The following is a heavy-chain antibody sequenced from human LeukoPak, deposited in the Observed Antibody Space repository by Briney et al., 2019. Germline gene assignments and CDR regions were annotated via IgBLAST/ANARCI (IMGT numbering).Heavy chain of an antibody. CDR3: ARDRASAGGFDY. D-gene: IGHD2-15*01. V-gene: IGHV4-61*08. CDR1: GGSISSGEYY. Sequence: SQTLSLTCSVSGGSISSGEYYWSWIRQPPGKGLEWIGYIYYSGTTNYNPSLQSRVTISVATSKNQFSLKLSSVTAADTALYYCARDRASAGGFDYWGQGTLVTVSS. CDR2: IYYSGTT. J-gene: IGHJ4*02.